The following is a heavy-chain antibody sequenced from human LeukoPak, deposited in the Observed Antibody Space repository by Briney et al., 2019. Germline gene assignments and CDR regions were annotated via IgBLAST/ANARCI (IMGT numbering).Heavy chain of an antibody. Sequence: SETLSLTCTVSGYSISSGYYWGWIRQPPGKGLEWIGSIYHSGSTYYNPSLKSRVTISVDTSKNQFSLKLSSVTAADTAVYYCARTGDPPLAVAGSYYYYYYMDVWGKGTTVTVSS. J-gene: IGHJ6*03. V-gene: IGHV4-38-2*02. CDR3: ARTGDPPLAVAGSYYYYYYMDV. CDR2: IYHSGST. CDR1: GYSISSGYY. D-gene: IGHD6-19*01.